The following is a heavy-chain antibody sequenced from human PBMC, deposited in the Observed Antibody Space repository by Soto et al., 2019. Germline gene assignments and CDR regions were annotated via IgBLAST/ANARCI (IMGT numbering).Heavy chain of an antibody. J-gene: IGHJ1*01. V-gene: IGHV3-23*01. D-gene: IGHD2-8*01. CDR3: TNSIPAMLYFSAF. Sequence: GKGLEWVSGISATGVKTYSADSVKGRFTMSRDNSKDTVYLEMNSLRAEDTAVYHCTNSIPAMLYFSAFWGLGALVTVFS. CDR2: ISATGVKT.